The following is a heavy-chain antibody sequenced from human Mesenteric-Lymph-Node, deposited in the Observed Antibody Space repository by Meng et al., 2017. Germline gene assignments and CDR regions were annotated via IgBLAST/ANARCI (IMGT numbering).Heavy chain of an antibody. CDR3: ARDDDFWSGPGAFDI. D-gene: IGHD3-3*01. CDR1: GFTFSDYY. Sequence: GESLKISCAASGFTFSDYYMSWIRQAPGKGLEWVSYISSSGSTIYYADSVKGRFTISRDNAKNSLYLQMNSLRAEDTAVYYCARDDDFWSGPGAFDIWGQGTMVTVSS. V-gene: IGHV3-11*04. CDR2: ISSSGSTI. J-gene: IGHJ3*02.